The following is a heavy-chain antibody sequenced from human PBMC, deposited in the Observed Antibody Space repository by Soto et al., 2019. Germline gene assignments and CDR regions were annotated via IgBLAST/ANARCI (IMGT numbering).Heavy chain of an antibody. J-gene: IGHJ6*02. Sequence: EVQLVESGGGLVKPGGSLRLSCAASGFTFSSYSMNWVRQAPGKGLEWVSSISSSSSYIYYADSVKGRFTISRDNAKNSLYQQINSMRPDNTALYYCEREPEITTALSDYYYGMDVWGQGTTVTLSS. V-gene: IGHV3-21*01. CDR1: GFTFSSYS. CDR3: EREPEITTALSDYYYGMDV. CDR2: ISSSSSYI. D-gene: IGHD4-17*01.